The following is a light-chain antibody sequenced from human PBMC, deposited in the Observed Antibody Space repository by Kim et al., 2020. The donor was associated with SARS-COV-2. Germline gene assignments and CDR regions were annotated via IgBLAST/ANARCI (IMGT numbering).Light chain of an antibody. V-gene: IGLV3-19*01. J-gene: IGLJ1*01. CDR2: GRN. Sequence: ALGQTVKITCQGDSLRSYYASWYQQKPGQAPILVIYGRNNRPSGIPDRFSGSSSVNTASLNITGAQAEDEADYYCNSRDSTGKRWVFGTGTKVTVL. CDR3: NSRDSTGKRWV. CDR1: SLRSYY.